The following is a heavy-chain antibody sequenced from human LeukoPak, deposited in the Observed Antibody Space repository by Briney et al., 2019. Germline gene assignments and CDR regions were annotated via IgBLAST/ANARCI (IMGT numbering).Heavy chain of an antibody. J-gene: IGHJ6*02. D-gene: IGHD6-19*01. Sequence: PEGSLRLSCGASGFTFRDYWMSWVRQAPGKGLEWVANIQSDGNEKDYIDSVQGRFTISRDNAKTSLYLQMNSLRAEDTAVYYCARDSTVATYYGVDVWGQGTTVTVSS. CDR1: GFTFRDYW. CDR2: IQSDGNEK. CDR3: ARDSTVATYYGVDV. V-gene: IGHV3-7*01.